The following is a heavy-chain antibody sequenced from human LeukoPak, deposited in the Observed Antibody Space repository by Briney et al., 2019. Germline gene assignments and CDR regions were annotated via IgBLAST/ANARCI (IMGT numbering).Heavy chain of an antibody. D-gene: IGHD3-3*01. V-gene: IGHV3-64*01. CDR2: ISSNGGST. J-gene: IGHJ4*02. CDR1: GFTFSSYA. Sequence: GGSLRLSCAASGFTFSSYAMHWVRQAPGKGLEYVSAISSNGGSTYYANSVKGRFTISRDNSKNTLYLQMGSLRAEDMAVYYCARDPMTGDYDFWSGDLDYWGQGTLVTVSS. CDR3: ARDPMTGDYDFWSGDLDY.